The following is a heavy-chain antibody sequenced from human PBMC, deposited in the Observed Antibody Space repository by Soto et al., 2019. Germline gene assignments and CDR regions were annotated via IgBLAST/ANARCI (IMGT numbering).Heavy chain of an antibody. Sequence: QVQLVQSGAEVKKPGSSVKVSCQASGSTFSSYTVSWVHQAPGQGLEWMGRFTPFLGVTNYAPKFKGRVTISADKSKTTAYMELSSLRSGDTAVYYCARRRYCGADCYSKYYYGMDVWGQGTTVTVSS. CDR3: ARRRYCGADCYSKYYYGMDV. V-gene: IGHV1-69*02. J-gene: IGHJ6*02. CDR2: FTPFLGVT. D-gene: IGHD2-21*02. CDR1: GSTFSSYT.